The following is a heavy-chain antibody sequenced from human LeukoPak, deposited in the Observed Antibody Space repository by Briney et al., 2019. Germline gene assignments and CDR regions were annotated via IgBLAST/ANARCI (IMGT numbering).Heavy chain of an antibody. J-gene: IGHJ4*02. Sequence: GGSLRLACAASAFTVSTYYMTWVRHAPGKGLECVSVIYSGGSTYYADSVKGRFTVSRDNSKNTLYLQMNSLRDEDTAMYYCARVLGYCTSTTCLLPFDYWGQGTLVTVSS. V-gene: IGHV3-53*01. CDR2: IYSGGST. CDR3: ARVLGYCTSTTCLLPFDY. CDR1: AFTVSTYY. D-gene: IGHD2-2*01.